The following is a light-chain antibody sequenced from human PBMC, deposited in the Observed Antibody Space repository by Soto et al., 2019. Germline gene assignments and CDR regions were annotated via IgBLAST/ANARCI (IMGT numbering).Light chain of an antibody. J-gene: IGKJ1*01. Sequence: DIQMTQSPSSLSASVGDRVTITCRASQSISSYLNWYQQKPGKAPKLLIYAAFSLQSGVPSRFSGSGSGTDFTLTISSLQPEDFATYYCQQSYITPMALGQGTKVEIK. CDR3: QQSYITPMA. CDR2: AAF. CDR1: QSISSY. V-gene: IGKV1-39*01.